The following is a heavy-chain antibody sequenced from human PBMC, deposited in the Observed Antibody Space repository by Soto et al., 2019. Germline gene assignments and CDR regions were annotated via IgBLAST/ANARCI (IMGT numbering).Heavy chain of an antibody. Sequence: ASVKVSCKASGYTFTSYGINWVRQAPGQGLEWMGWISGYNGNTIYAQKVQGRVTMTTDTSTSTVYMELRSLRSDATAVYYCARGEDDYVWGTIFDYWGQGTLVTVSS. CDR2: ISGYNGNT. CDR1: GYTFTSYG. V-gene: IGHV1-18*01. D-gene: IGHD3-16*01. J-gene: IGHJ4*02. CDR3: ARGEDDYVWGTIFDY.